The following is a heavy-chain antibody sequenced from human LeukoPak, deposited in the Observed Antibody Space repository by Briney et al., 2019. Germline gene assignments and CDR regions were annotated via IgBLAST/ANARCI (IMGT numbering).Heavy chain of an antibody. V-gene: IGHV3-21*01. CDR1: GFTFSSYS. J-gene: IGHJ4*02. CDR3: ARDIAYCGGDCYNPLDY. Sequence: PGGSLRLSCAASGFTFSSYSMNWVRQAPGKGLEWVSSISSSSSYIYYADSVKGRFTISRDNAKNSLYLQMNSLRAEDTAVYYCARDIAYCGGDCYNPLDYWGQGTLVTVSS. D-gene: IGHD2-21*02. CDR2: ISSSSSYI.